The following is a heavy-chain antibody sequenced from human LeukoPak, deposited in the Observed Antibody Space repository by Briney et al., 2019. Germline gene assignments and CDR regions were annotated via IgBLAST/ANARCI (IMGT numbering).Heavy chain of an antibody. CDR2: IYYSGST. CDR3: ARDCPNHSSGYYYPQKVACAFDI. Sequence: SETLSLTCTVSGGSISSSSYYWGWIRQPPGKGLEWIGSIYYSGSTYYNPSLKSRVTISVDTSKNQFSLKLSSVTAADTAVYYCARDCPNHSSGYYYPQKVACAFDIWGQGTMVTVSS. J-gene: IGHJ3*02. CDR1: GGSISSSSYY. V-gene: IGHV4-39*07. D-gene: IGHD3-22*01.